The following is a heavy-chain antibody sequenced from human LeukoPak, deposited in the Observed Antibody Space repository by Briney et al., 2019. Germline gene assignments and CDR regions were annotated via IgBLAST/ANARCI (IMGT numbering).Heavy chain of an antibody. CDR2: IYHSGST. J-gene: IGHJ4*02. Sequence: SQTLSLTCAVSGGSFISGGYSWSWIRQPPGKGLEWIGYIYHSGSTYNNPSLESRVTISVDRSKNKFSLKLRSVTAADTAVYYCACRGLREYYFDHWGQGTLVTVSS. CDR1: GGSFISGGYS. V-gene: IGHV4-30-2*01. CDR3: ACRGLREYYFDH. D-gene: IGHD5-12*01.